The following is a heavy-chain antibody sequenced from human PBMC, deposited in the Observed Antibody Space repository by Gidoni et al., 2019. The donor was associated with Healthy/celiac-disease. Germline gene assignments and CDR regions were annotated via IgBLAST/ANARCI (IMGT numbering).Heavy chain of an antibody. CDR2: ISSSSSYI. Sequence: EVQLVESGGGLVKPGGSVRLYCAASGFTFSSYRMNWVRQAPGKGLEWVASISSSSSYIYYADSVKGRFTISRDNAKNSLYLQMNSLRAEDTAVYYCARDVVVPAAMDYYYGMDVWGQGTTVTVSS. V-gene: IGHV3-21*01. J-gene: IGHJ6*02. D-gene: IGHD2-2*01. CDR3: ARDVVVPAAMDYYYGMDV. CDR1: GFTFSSYR.